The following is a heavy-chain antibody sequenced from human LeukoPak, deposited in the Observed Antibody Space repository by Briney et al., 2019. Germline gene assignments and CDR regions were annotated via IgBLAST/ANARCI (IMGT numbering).Heavy chain of an antibody. CDR1: GYSENFYG. D-gene: IGHD2-8*01. V-gene: IGHV1-18*01. CDR3: AXSLGYCTSNVCYLKY. Sequence: ASVKVSCKTSGYSENFYGITWVRQVAGQGLEWMGWISAQHGQTEYAPNSQDRVTMTTDTYTNTAYMELRSLRSDDTALYYCAXSLGYCTSNVCYLKYWGQGTLVTVSS. J-gene: IGHJ4*02. CDR2: ISAQHGQT.